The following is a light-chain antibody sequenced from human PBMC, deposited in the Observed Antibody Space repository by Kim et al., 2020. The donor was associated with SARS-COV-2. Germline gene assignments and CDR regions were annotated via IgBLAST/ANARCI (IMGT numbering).Light chain of an antibody. Sequence: SASLGDRVTITCRASQNIGNDLAWYRQQPGKSPALLIYATSTLQTGVPSRFSVSGSGTDFSLTISRLQSEDYATYYCQQYYIFPRTFGQGTKLEI. CDR1: QNIGND. V-gene: IGKV1-8*01. J-gene: IGKJ2*02. CDR2: ATS. CDR3: QQYYIFPRT.